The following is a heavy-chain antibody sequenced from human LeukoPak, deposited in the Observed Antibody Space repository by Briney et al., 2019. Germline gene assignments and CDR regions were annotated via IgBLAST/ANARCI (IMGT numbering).Heavy chain of an antibody. CDR2: ISAYNGNT. J-gene: IGHJ4*02. V-gene: IGHV1-18*01. CDR3: ARADIQVVRGVIISTGLGY. Sequence: GASVKVSCKASGYTFTSYGISWVRQAPGQGLEWMGWISAYNGNTNYAQKLQGRVTMTTDTSTSTAYMELRSLRSDDTAVYYCARADIQVVRGVIISTGLGYWGQGTLVTVSS. CDR1: GYTFTSYG. D-gene: IGHD3-10*01.